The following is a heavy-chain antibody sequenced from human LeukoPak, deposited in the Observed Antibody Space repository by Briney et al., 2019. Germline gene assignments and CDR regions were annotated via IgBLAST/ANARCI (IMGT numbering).Heavy chain of an antibody. CDR2: INSDGSST. CDR3: AKGAGLTKDSKFDC. V-gene: IGHV3-74*01. CDR1: GFTVSSNY. Sequence: GGSLRLSCAASGFTVSSNYMSWVRQAPGKGLVWVSRINSDGSSTSYADSVKGRFTISRDNSKNTLYLQMNSLRAEDTAVYYCAKGAGLTKDSKFDCWGQGTLVTVSS. D-gene: IGHD3-9*01. J-gene: IGHJ4*02.